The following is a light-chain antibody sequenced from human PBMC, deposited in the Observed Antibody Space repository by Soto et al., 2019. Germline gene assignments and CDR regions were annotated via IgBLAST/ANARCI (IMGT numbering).Light chain of an antibody. J-gene: IGLJ1*01. CDR1: NSNIGSNT. Sequence: QSVLTQPPSASGTPGQRATISCSGSNSNIGSNTVNWFRQLPGTAPKLLIYNNNRRPSGVPDRFSGSKSGTSASLAISGLQSEDEADYYCAAWDDSLNGHYVFGTGTKVTVL. CDR2: NNN. V-gene: IGLV1-44*01. CDR3: AAWDDSLNGHYV.